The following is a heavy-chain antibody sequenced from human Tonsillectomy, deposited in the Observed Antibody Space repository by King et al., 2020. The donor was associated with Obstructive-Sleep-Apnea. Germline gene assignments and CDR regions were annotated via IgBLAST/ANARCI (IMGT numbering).Heavy chain of an antibody. Sequence: EVQLVESGGGLVQPGGSLRLSCAASGFTFSSYSMNWVRQAPGKGLEWVSSISSSSSTIYYADSLKGRFTISRDNAKNSLYLQMNSLRAEDTAVYYCARGNNGMDVWGQGTTVTVSS. CDR2: ISSSSSTI. V-gene: IGHV3-48*04. J-gene: IGHJ6*02. CDR1: GFTFSSYS. CDR3: ARGNNGMDV.